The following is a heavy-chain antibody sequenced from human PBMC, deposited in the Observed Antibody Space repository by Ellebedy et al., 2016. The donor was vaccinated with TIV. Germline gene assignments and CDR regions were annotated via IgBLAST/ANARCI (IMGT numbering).Heavy chain of an antibody. Sequence: GESLKISCAASGFTFNNYAMSWVRQAPGKGPEWVSVISGRSGSTYYADSVKGRFTISRDSSKNTLFLQMNTLRVEDTAVYYCAKVPDFWSGYLGYFDYWGQGTLLTASS. V-gene: IGHV3-23*01. CDR1: GFTFNNYA. CDR3: AKVPDFWSGYLGYFDY. J-gene: IGHJ4*02. CDR2: ISGRSGST. D-gene: IGHD3-3*01.